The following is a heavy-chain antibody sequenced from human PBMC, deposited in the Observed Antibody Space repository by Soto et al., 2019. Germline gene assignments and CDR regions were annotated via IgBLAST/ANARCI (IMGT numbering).Heavy chain of an antibody. CDR2: IYSGGTT. Sequence: SETLSPPCTVPGGSISGYHCNWIRQSPGKGLEWIGYIYSGGTTNYNPSSKSRVIISLETSKNQFSLTLTSLTAADSAMYYCASTSRATPGTGFDSWGQGALVTVSS. CDR1: GGSISGYH. CDR3: ASTSRATPGTGFDS. V-gene: IGHV4-59*01. J-gene: IGHJ4*02.